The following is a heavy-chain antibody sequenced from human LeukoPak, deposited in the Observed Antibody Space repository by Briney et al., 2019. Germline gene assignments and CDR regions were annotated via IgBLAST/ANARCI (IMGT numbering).Heavy chain of an antibody. V-gene: IGHV1-46*01. CDR3: ARALTGSRLGY. CDR1: GYTFTRYY. D-gene: IGHD7-27*01. J-gene: IGHJ4*02. CDR2: INPSGGST. Sequence: ASVKVCCKASGYTFTRYYMHWVRQAPGQGLEWMGIINPSGGSTSYAQKFQGRVTMTRDMSTSTVYMELSSLRSEDTAVYYCARALTGSRLGYWGQGTLVTVSS.